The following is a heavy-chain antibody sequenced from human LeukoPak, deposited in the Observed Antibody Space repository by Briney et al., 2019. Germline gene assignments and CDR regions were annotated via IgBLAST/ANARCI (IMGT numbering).Heavy chain of an antibody. J-gene: IGHJ3*02. D-gene: IGHD6-19*01. CDR2: ISAYNGNT. Sequence: WASVKVSCMASGYTFTSYGISWVRQATGQGLEWMGWISAYNGNTNYAQKLQGRAAMTTDTSTSTAYMELRSLRADDTAVYYCARTIAVAGHDAFDIWGQGTMVTVSS. V-gene: IGHV1-18*04. CDR1: GYTFTSYG. CDR3: ARTIAVAGHDAFDI.